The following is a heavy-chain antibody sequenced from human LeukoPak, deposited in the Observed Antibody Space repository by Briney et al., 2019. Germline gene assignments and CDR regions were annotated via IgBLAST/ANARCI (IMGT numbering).Heavy chain of an antibody. Sequence: GGSLRLSCAASGFTFSSYAMHWVRQAPGKGLEWVAVISHEGNNKYNADSVKGRFTISRDNSKNTLYLQTNSLRAEDTAVYYCAREGVYSNGPFDYWGQGTRVTVSS. V-gene: IGHV3-30-3*01. D-gene: IGHD5-18*01. CDR3: AREGVYSNGPFDY. CDR2: ISHEGNNK. CDR1: GFTFSSYA. J-gene: IGHJ4*02.